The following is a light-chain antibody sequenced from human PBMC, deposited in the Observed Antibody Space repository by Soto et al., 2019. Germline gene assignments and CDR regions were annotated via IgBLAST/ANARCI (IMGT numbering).Light chain of an antibody. CDR2: AAS. J-gene: IGKJ1*01. V-gene: IGKV1-27*01. Sequence: DIQMTQSPSSLSTSVGDRVTITCRASQGISNYLAWYQQKPGKVPKLLIYAASTLQSGVPSRFSGSGSGTEFTLTNSHLEAEKVANYYCQKYNSAPWTFGQGTKVEIK. CDR1: QGISNY. CDR3: QKYNSAPWT.